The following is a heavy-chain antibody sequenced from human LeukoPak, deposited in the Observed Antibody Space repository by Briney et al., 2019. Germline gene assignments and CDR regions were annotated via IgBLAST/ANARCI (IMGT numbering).Heavy chain of an antibody. CDR2: IYYSGST. D-gene: IGHD3-3*01. V-gene: IGHV4-39*01. Sequence: SETLSLTCTVSGGSISGGIYSWAWIRQPPGKGQEWIGRIYYSGSTSYNPSLKSRVTISVDTSKNQFSLKLSSVTAADTAVYYCARYTIFGVVTNFFDYWGQGTLVTVSS. CDR1: GGSISGGIYS. J-gene: IGHJ4*02. CDR3: ARYTIFGVVTNFFDY.